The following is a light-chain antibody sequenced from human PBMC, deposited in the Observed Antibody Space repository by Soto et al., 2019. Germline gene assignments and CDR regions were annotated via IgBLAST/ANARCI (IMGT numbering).Light chain of an antibody. J-gene: IGKJ1*01. CDR1: QSISSY. V-gene: IGKV1-39*01. CDR2: DST. CDR3: QQSYSTLRT. Sequence: DLQMTQSPTSLPASVGDRVTITCRASQSISSYLNWYQQKPGKAPNLLIYDSTNLQSGVPSRFSGSGSGTDFTLTISSLQPEDFATYYCQQSYSTLRTFGQGTKVEIK.